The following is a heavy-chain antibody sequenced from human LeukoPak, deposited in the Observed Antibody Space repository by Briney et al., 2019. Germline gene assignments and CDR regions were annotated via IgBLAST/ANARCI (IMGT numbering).Heavy chain of an antibody. D-gene: IGHD3-10*01. CDR3: AGGGGARLLWFGEAAFDI. CDR1: GASISSYY. CDR2: IYYRGST. V-gene: IGHV4-59*08. J-gene: IGHJ3*02. Sequence: SETLSLTCTVSGASISSYYWSWIRQPPGKGLQWIGYIYYRGSTSYNPSLKSRVTISVDTSKNQFSLKLSSVTAADTAVYYCAGGGGARLLWFGEAAFDIWGQGKMVTVTS.